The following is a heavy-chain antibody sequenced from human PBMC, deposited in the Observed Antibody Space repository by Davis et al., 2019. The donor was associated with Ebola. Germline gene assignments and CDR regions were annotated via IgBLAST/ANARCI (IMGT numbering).Heavy chain of an antibody. D-gene: IGHD1-26*01. CDR1: GYTFTSYA. CDR3: ARDATRGVYYYYYGMDV. J-gene: IGHJ6*02. V-gene: IGHV1-3*01. CDR2: INAGNGNT. Sequence: ASVKVSCKASGYTFTSYAMHWVRQAPGQRLEWMGWINAGNGNTKYSQKFKGRVTITRDTSASTAYMELSSLRSEDTAVYYCARDATRGVYYYYYGMDVWGQGTTVTVSS.